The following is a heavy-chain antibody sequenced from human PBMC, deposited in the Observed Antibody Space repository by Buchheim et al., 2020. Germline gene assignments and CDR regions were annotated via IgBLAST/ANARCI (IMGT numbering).Heavy chain of an antibody. Sequence: QVQLVQSGAEVKKPGASVKVSCKASGYTFSSHAMHWLRQAPGQRLEWMGWIKAGNGNTKYSQKFQGRVTIMRDTSASTAYRELSSLTAEDTAVYYCARDHSSGWQTLDYFDYWGQGTL. J-gene: IGHJ4*02. CDR3: ARDHSSGWQTLDYFDY. CDR2: IKAGNGNT. V-gene: IGHV1-3*01. D-gene: IGHD6-19*01. CDR1: GYTFSSHA.